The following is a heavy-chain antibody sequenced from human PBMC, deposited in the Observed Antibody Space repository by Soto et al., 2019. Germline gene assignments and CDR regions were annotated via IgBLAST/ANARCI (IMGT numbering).Heavy chain of an antibody. CDR1: GGSISSSSYY. D-gene: IGHD2-15*01. V-gene: IGHV4-39*01. J-gene: IGHJ4*02. CDR2: IYYSGST. CDR3: ARHVLSGGGEVYFDY. Sequence: AKNLSLTCTVSGGSISSSSYYWGWIRQPPGKGLKWIGSIYYSGSTYYNPSLKSRVTISVDTSKNQFSLKLSSVTAADTAVYYCARHVLSGGGEVYFDYWGQGTLVTVSS.